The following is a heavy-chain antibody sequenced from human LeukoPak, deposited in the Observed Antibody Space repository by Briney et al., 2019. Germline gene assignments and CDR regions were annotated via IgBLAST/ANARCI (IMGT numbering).Heavy chain of an antibody. CDR1: GFTFLSYA. J-gene: IGHJ4*02. V-gene: IGHV3-64*04. D-gene: IGHD4-17*01. Sequence: PGGSLRLSCSASGFTFLSYAMHWVRQAPGKGLEYVSATSSDGGSTYYADSVKGRFTISGDNSKNTVYLQMNSLRAEDTALYYCAKGGVYGDYYFDYWGQGTLVTVSS. CDR3: AKGGVYGDYYFDY. CDR2: TSSDGGST.